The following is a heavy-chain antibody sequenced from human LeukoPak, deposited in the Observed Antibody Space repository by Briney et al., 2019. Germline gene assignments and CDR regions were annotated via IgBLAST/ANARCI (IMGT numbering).Heavy chain of an antibody. V-gene: IGHV3-30*02. CDR3: ANLMVCAKYAFDI. CDR2: IRYDGSNK. Sequence: GGSLRLSCAASGFTFSSYGMHWVRQAPGKGLEWVAFIRYDGSNKYYADSVKGRFTISRDNSKNTLYLQMNSLRAEDTAVYYCANLMVCAKYAFDIWGQGTMVTVSS. J-gene: IGHJ3*02. D-gene: IGHD2-8*01. CDR1: GFTFSSYG.